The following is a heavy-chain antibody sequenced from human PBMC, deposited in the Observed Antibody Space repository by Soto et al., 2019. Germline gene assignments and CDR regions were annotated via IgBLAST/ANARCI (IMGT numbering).Heavy chain of an antibody. J-gene: IGHJ6*02. CDR1: GGSISDFY. CDR3: ARLSSGGGDYYYGMDV. Sequence: SETLSLTCNVSGGSISDFYWSWIRQSPGKRLEWIGYLYYTGSTNYNPALKSRVTISLDTSKNQFSLKLSSVTAADTAVYYCARLSSGGGDYYYGMDVWGQGTTVTVSS. V-gene: IGHV4-59*08. D-gene: IGHD6-19*01. CDR2: LYYTGST.